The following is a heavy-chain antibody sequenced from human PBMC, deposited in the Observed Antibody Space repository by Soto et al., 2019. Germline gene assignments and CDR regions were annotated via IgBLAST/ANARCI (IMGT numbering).Heavy chain of an antibody. Sequence: QVQLVESGGGVVQPGRSLRLSCAASGFTFSSYGMHWVRQAPGKGLEWVAVIWYDGSNKYYADSVKGRFTISRDNSKNTLYLQMNGLRAEDTAVYYCARDQIPYINYYYYGMDVWGQGTTVTVSS. V-gene: IGHV3-33*01. CDR1: GFTFSSYG. CDR3: ARDQIPYINYYYYGMDV. D-gene: IGHD2-21*01. J-gene: IGHJ6*02. CDR2: IWYDGSNK.